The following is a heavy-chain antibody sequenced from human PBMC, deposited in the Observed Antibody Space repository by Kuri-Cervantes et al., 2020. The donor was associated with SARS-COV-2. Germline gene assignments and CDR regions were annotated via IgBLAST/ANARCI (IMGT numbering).Heavy chain of an antibody. CDR3: ARELLFGYYYYYYMDV. D-gene: IGHD3-10*01. Sequence: SETLSLTCTVSGGCISSYYWSWIRQPAGKGLEWIGRIYTSGSTNYNPSLKSRVTMSVDTSKNQFSLKLSSVTAADTAVYYWARELLFGYYYYYYMDVWGKGTTVTVSS. CDR1: GGCISSYY. CDR2: IYTSGST. J-gene: IGHJ6*03. V-gene: IGHV4-4*07.